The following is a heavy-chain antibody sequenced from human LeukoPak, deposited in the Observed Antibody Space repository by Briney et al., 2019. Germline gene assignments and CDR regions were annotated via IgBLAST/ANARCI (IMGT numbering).Heavy chain of an antibody. J-gene: IGHJ4*02. CDR3: ARGPKWTGSYYYFDY. CDR1: GYTFPSYD. Sequence: ASVRVSCKTSGYTFPSYDINWVRQATGQGLEWMGWMNPNSGNTGYTQKFQGRVTISRNTSITTAYMELSSLRSEDTAVYYCARGPKWTGSYYYFDYWGQGTLVTVSS. V-gene: IGHV1-8*01. CDR2: MNPNSGNT. D-gene: IGHD1-26*01.